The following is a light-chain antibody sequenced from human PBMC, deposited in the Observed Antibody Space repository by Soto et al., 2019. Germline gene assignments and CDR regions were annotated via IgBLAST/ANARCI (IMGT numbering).Light chain of an antibody. CDR1: SSDVGGYNY. J-gene: IGLJ2*01. CDR2: EVD. CDR3: SSYARSKNWL. Sequence: QSALTQPPSASGSPGQSVTISCNATSSDVGGYNYVSWYQQHPGKGPKLIISEVDQLPSGVPDRVSGSKSGTTASLTVSGLQAEDEAEYHCSSYARSKNWLFGGGT. V-gene: IGLV2-8*01.